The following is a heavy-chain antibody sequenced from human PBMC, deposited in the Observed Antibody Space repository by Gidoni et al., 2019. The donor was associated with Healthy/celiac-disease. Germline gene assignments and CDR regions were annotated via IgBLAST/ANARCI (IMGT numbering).Heavy chain of an antibody. Sequence: QVQLVESGGGVVQPGRSLRLSCAASGFTFSSYGMHWVRQAPGKGLEWVAVIWYDGSNKYYADSVKGRFTISRDNSKNTLYLQMNSLRAEDTAVYYCARAFLGGAAAGTYWFDPWGQGTLVTVSS. CDR3: ARAFLGGAAAGTYWFDP. CDR2: IWYDGSNK. D-gene: IGHD6-13*01. V-gene: IGHV3-33*01. CDR1: GFTFSSYG. J-gene: IGHJ5*02.